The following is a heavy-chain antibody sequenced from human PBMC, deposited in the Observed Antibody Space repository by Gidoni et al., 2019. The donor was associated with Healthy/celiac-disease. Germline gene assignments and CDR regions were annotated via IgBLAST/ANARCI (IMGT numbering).Heavy chain of an antibody. CDR3: ARSITYYYDSSGYYTPRDYYGMDV. J-gene: IGHJ6*02. D-gene: IGHD3-22*01. CDR1: GCSISSSY. CDR2: IDTSGST. V-gene: IGHV4-4*07. Sequence: QVQLQESGPGLLKPSETLSLTCTISGCSISSSYWRWIRQPAGKGLEWIGRIDTSGSTNYNPYLKSRVTMSVDTSKNQFSLKLSSVTAADTAVYYCARSITYYYDSSGYYTPRDYYGMDVWGQGTTVTVSS.